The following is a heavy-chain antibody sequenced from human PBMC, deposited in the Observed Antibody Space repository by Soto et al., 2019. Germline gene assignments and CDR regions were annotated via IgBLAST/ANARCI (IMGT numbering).Heavy chain of an antibody. CDR2: IKQDGSEI. Sequence: EVQLVESGGGLVQPGGSLRLSCAASGFTFSNYWMSWVRQAPGKGLEWVSNIKQDGSEIYYVDSLRGRFTISRDNAKNSLFLQMNSLRAEDTAVYYCAREGARGNSYGHRVECSTRSCYSDYWGQGTLVIVSS. D-gene: IGHD5-18*01. V-gene: IGHV3-7*01. J-gene: IGHJ4*02. CDR3: AREGARGNSYGHRVECSTRSCYSDY. CDR1: GFTFSNYW.